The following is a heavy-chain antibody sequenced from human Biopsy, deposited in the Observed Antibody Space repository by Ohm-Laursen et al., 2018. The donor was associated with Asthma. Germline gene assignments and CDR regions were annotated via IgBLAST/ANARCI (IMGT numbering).Heavy chain of an antibody. CDR2: INAGNGNT. CDR1: GYTFINYA. V-gene: IGHV1-3*01. CDR3: ARTYYDFLTGQVNDAFDI. J-gene: IGHJ3*02. D-gene: IGHD3-9*01. Sequence: ASVKVSCKASGYTFINYAIHWVRQAPGQRLQWMGWINAGNGNTKYSQKFQGRVTITRDTSASTAYMELSSLRSEDTAVYYCARTYYDFLTGQVNDAFDIWGQGTMVTVSS.